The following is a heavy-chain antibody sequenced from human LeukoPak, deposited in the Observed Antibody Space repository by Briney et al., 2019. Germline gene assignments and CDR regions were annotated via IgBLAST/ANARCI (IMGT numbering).Heavy chain of an antibody. D-gene: IGHD1-26*01. J-gene: IGHJ4*02. CDR2: ISSSGSTI. Sequence: GGSLRLSCAASGFTFSSYEMNWVRQAPGKGLEWVSYISSSGSTIYYADSVKGRFTISRDNSKNTLYLQMSSQRAEDTAVYYCAKDWAYSGNYYYFDYWGQGTLVTVSS. V-gene: IGHV3-48*03. CDR3: AKDWAYSGNYYYFDY. CDR1: GFTFSSYE.